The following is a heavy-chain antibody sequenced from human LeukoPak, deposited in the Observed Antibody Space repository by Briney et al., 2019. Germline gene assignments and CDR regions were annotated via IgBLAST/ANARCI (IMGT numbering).Heavy chain of an antibody. V-gene: IGHV1-18*01. CDR1: GYTFTNFG. J-gene: IGHJ4*02. Sequence: ASVKVSCKASGYTFTNFGFTWVRRAPGQGLEWMGWISAYNGNTDYAQKLQGRVTMTTDTSTSTAYMELRSLRSDDTAVYFCARAYYHDTSSYQGFDFWGQGTLVTVSS. CDR2: ISAYNGNT. D-gene: IGHD3-22*01. CDR3: ARAYYHDTSSYQGFDF.